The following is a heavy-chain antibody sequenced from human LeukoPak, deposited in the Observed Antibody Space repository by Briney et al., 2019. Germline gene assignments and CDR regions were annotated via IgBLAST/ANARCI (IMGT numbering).Heavy chain of an antibody. V-gene: IGHV4-61*02. CDR3: ARGSSGWYFRSTFDY. J-gene: IGHJ4*02. CDR2: IYTSGST. CDR1: GGSISSGSYY. Sequence: SQTLSLTCTVSGGSISSGSYYWSWIRQPAGKGLEWIGRIYTSGSTNYNPSLKSRVTISVDTSKNQFSLKLSSVTAADTAVYYCARGSSGWYFRSTFDYWGQGTLVTVSS. D-gene: IGHD6-19*01.